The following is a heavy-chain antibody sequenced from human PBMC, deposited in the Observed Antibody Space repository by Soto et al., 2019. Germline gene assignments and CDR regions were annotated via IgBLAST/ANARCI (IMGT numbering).Heavy chain of an antibody. CDR3: AREKGYSGYAY. CDR2: IYYSGST. Sequence: ASETLSLTCTVSGGSISSGDYYWSWIRQPPGKGLEWIGYIYYSGSTYYNPSLKSRVTISVDTSKNQFSLKLSSVTAADTAVYYCAREKGYSGYAYWGQGTLVTVSS. CDR1: GGSISSGDYY. V-gene: IGHV4-30-4*01. J-gene: IGHJ4*02. D-gene: IGHD5-12*01.